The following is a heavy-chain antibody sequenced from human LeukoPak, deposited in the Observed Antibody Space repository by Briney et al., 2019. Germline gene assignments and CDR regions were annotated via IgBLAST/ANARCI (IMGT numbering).Heavy chain of an antibody. CDR1: GFTFSDYY. CDR3: ARDSNTAMIILDQ. V-gene: IGHV3-11*01. J-gene: IGHJ4*02. Sequence: GGSLRLSCAASGFTFSDYYTNWIHQTPGKGLEWLAHISGDPVTIYYTDSVKGRFTISRDNAKNSLFLQMDSLRAEDTAIYYCARDSNTAMIILDQWGQGTPVTVSS. CDR2: ISGDPVTI. D-gene: IGHD5-18*01.